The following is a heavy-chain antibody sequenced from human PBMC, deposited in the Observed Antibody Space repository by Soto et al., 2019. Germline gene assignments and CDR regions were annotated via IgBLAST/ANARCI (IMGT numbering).Heavy chain of an antibody. V-gene: IGHV1-69*04. CDR1: GGTFSSYT. Sequence: SVKVSCKASGGTFSSYTISWVRQAPGQGLEWMGRIIPILGIANYAQKFQGRVTITADKSTSTAYMELSSLRSEDTAVYYCAREEEGCTNGVCLYYFDYWGQGALVTVSS. CDR3: AREEEGCTNGVCLYYFDY. J-gene: IGHJ4*02. D-gene: IGHD2-8*01. CDR2: IIPILGIA.